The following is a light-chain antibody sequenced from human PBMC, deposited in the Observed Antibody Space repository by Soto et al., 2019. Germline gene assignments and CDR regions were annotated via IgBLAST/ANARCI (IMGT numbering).Light chain of an antibody. CDR1: QDISTY. V-gene: IGKV1-27*01. J-gene: IGKJ4*01. Sequence: DIQMTQAPSSRSASVGDRVTITCRARQDISTYLAWYQQKPGKVPKLLISAAYTLQSGVPPRFSGSGSGTDFTLTISSLQPEYVATYYCQKYDNASLTFGGGTKVEIK. CDR3: QKYDNASLT. CDR2: AAY.